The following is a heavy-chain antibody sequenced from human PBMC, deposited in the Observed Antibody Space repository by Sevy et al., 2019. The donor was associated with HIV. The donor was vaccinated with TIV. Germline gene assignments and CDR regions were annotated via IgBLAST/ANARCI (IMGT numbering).Heavy chain of an antibody. CDR2: INTMTGNP. V-gene: IGHV7-4-1*02. CDR3: TRGYCSGGTCSPGGY. J-gene: IGHJ4*02. CDR1: GYTFTSYI. Sequence: ASVKVSCKASGYTFTSYIMSWVRQAPGQGLEWMGWINTMTGNPTYAQGFTGRFVFSLDTSVSTAYLQISSLKAEDSAVYYCTRGYCSGGTCSPGGYWGQGTLVTVSS. D-gene: IGHD2-15*01.